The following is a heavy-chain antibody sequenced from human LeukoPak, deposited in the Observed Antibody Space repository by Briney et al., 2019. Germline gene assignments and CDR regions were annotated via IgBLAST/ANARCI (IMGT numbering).Heavy chain of an antibody. Sequence: GGSLRLSCAASGFTFSLYWMTWVRQAPGKGLEWVANIKQDGSEQYYVDSVKGRFTISRDNAKNSLYLQMNSLRAEDTAVYYCARETESSSRYPYMDVWGKGTTVTVSS. D-gene: IGHD6-6*01. CDR1: GFTFSLYW. J-gene: IGHJ6*03. CDR3: ARETESSSRYPYMDV. CDR2: IKQDGSEQ. V-gene: IGHV3-7*01.